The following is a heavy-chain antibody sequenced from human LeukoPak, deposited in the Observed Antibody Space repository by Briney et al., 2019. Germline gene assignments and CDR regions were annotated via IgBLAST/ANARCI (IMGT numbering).Heavy chain of an antibody. J-gene: IGHJ4*02. D-gene: IGHD2-15*01. V-gene: IGHV4-30-4*08. CDR2: IYYSGST. Sequence: SQTLSLTCTVSGGSISSGDYYWSWIRQPPGKGLEWIGYIYYSGSTYYNPSLKSRVTISVDTSKNQFSLKLSSVTAADTAVYYCASRYCSGGSCLDYWGQGTLVTASS. CDR3: ASRYCSGGSCLDY. CDR1: GGSISSGDYY.